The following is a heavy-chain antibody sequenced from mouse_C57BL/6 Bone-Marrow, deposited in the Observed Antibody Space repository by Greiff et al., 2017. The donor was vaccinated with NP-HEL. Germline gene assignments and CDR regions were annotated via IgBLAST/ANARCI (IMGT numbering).Heavy chain of an antibody. CDR1: GFNIKDDY. Sequence: EVQLQQSGAELVRPGASVKLSCTASGFNIKDDYMHWVKQRPEQGLEWIGWIDPENGDTEYASKFQGKATITADTSSNTAYLQLSNLTSEDTAFYYGTLITTVVAGGFDYWGQGTTLTVSS. CDR3: TLITTVVAGGFDY. D-gene: IGHD1-1*01. CDR2: IDPENGDT. V-gene: IGHV14-4*01. J-gene: IGHJ2*01.